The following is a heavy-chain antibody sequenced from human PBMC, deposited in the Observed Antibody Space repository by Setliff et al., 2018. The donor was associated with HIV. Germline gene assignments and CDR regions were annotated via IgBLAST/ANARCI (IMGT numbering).Heavy chain of an antibody. V-gene: IGHV4-34*01. CDR1: GGSFTNFY. D-gene: IGHD6-6*01. CDR3: ARVALAGIAARPFYFDY. J-gene: IGHJ4*02. Sequence: PSETLSLTCVVYGGSFTNFYWSWIRQPPGKGLECIGEINHSGITDYNPSLKSRVTISVDTSKNQFSLKLSSVTAADTAVYYCARVALAGIAARPFYFDYWGQGALVTVSS. CDR2: INHSGIT.